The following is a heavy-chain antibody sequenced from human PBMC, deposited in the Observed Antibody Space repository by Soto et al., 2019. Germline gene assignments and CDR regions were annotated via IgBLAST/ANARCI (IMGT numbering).Heavy chain of an antibody. V-gene: IGHV4-59*08. CDR2: IYYGGST. Sequence: PSETLSLTCTVSGDSISTDYWSWIRQSPGKGLEWIGFIYYGGSTNYNPSLKSRVNISENTPKNQFFLKLSSVTSADTAVYYCAKNWNWGSLVHWGQGTLVTVSS. D-gene: IGHD7-27*01. CDR3: AKNWNWGSLVH. J-gene: IGHJ4*02. CDR1: GDSISTDY.